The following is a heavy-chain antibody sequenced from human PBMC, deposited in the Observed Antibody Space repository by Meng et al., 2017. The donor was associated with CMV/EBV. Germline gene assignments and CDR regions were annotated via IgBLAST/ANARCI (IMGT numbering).Heavy chain of an antibody. CDR2: INHSGST. Sequence: QVQLHPWGGGRLTPSVPLPLTCAVYGGSFGGYYWSWIRQPPGKGLEWIGEINHSGSTNYNPSLKSRVTISVDTSKNQFSLKLSSVTAADTAVYYCASSLTYPDYWGQGTLVTVSS. J-gene: IGHJ4*02. D-gene: IGHD2-15*01. CDR1: GGSFGGYY. CDR3: ASSLTYPDY. V-gene: IGHV4-34*01.